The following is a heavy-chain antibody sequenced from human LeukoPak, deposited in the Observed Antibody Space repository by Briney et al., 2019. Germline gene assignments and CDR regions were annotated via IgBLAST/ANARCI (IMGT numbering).Heavy chain of an antibody. CDR3: TRVLAAAGRWFDP. CDR1: GFTFSSYA. Sequence: GGSLRLSCAASGFTFSSYAMSWFRQAPGKGLEWVGFITSKAYGATTEYAASVKDRFFLSRDDSKSIAYLQMNSLETEDTAVYYCTRVLAAAGRWFDPWGQGSLVTVSS. V-gene: IGHV3-49*03. D-gene: IGHD6-13*01. CDR2: ITSKAYGATT. J-gene: IGHJ5*02.